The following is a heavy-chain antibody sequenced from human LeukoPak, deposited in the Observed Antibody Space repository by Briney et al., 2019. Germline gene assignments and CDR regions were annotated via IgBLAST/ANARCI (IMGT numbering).Heavy chain of an antibody. CDR1: GGSFSGYY. CDR2: INHSGST. J-gene: IGHJ4*02. Sequence: PSETLSLTCAVYGGSFSGYYWSWIRQPPGKGLEWIGEINHSGSTNYNPSLKSRVTISVDTSKNQFSLKLSSVTAADTAVYYCASRHRPSVEMAHKTDYWGQGTLVTVSS. V-gene: IGHV4-34*01. CDR3: ASRHRPSVEMAHKTDY. D-gene: IGHD5-24*01.